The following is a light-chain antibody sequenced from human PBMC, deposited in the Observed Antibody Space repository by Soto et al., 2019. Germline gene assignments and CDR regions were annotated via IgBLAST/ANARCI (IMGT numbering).Light chain of an antibody. CDR2: DAS. CDR1: QNINRR. J-gene: IGKJ1*01. CDR3: QQYNNYPWT. Sequence: DIQMTQSPSTLSASVGDRVTITCRASQNINRRLAWYQQKPGKAPNLLIYDASSLESGVPARFSGGGSGTEFTLTISSLQPDDVSTFYCQQYNNYPWTFGQGTKVDIK. V-gene: IGKV1-5*01.